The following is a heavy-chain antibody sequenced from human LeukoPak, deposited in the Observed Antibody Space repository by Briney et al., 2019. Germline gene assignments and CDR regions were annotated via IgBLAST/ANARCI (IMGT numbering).Heavy chain of an antibody. V-gene: IGHV1-2*02. Sequence: GASVKVSCKASGYTFTGYYMHWVRQAPGQGLEWMGWINPNSGGTNYAQKFQGRVTMTRDTSISTAYMELSRLRSDDTAVYYCARDSLTMVRGGIPTLLWYFDLWGRGTLVTVSS. J-gene: IGHJ2*01. D-gene: IGHD3-10*01. CDR3: ARDSLTMVRGGIPTLLWYFDL. CDR1: GYTFTGYY. CDR2: INPNSGGT.